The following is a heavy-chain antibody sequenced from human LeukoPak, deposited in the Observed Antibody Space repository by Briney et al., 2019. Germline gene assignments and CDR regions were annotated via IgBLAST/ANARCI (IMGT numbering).Heavy chain of an antibody. J-gene: IGHJ4*02. CDR2: INHSGST. CDR1: GGSFSGYY. D-gene: IGHD6-13*01. V-gene: IGHV4-34*01. Sequence: SETLSLTCAVYGGSFSGYYWSWIRQPPGKGLEWIGEINHSGSTNYNPSLKSRVTISVDTSKNQFSLKLSSVTAADTAVYYCARAGVSSSWYYFDYWGQGTLVTVSS. CDR3: ARAGVSSSWYYFDY.